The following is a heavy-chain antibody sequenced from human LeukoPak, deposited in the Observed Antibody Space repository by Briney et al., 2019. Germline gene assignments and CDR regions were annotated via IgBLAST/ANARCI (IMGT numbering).Heavy chain of an antibody. V-gene: IGHV3-9*01. CDR2: ISWNSGSI. J-gene: IGHJ4*02. Sequence: GRSLRLSCAASGFNFDDYAMHWVRQAPGKGLEWVSGISWNSGSIGYADSVKGRFTISRDNAKNSLYLQMNSLRAEDTALYYCARGYSSSWYGLWDYWGQGTLVTVSS. CDR1: GFNFDDYA. D-gene: IGHD6-13*01. CDR3: ARGYSSSWYGLWDY.